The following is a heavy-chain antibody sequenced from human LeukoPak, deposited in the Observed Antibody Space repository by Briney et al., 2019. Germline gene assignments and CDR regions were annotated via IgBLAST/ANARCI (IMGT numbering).Heavy chain of an antibody. Sequence: GGSLRLSCAASGLTFSTSVMNWVRQAPGKGLQWVSAITTSGGGTYYADSVKGRFTISRDDSKNTLYLQMNSLRADDTAVYFCAKGYCSSATCRFDPWGQGTLVPSPQ. D-gene: IGHD2-2*01. CDR2: ITTSGGGT. V-gene: IGHV3-23*01. CDR1: GLTFSTSV. J-gene: IGHJ5*02. CDR3: AKGYCSSATCRFDP.